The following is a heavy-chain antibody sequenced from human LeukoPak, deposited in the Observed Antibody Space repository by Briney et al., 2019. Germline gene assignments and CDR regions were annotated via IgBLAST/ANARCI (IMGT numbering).Heavy chain of an antibody. D-gene: IGHD3-10*01. V-gene: IGHV3-30*04. Sequence: GRSLRLSCAASGFTFSSYAMHWVRQAPGKGLEWVAVISYDGSNKYYADSVKGRFTISRDNSKNTLYLQMNGLRAEDTAVYYCARDRGYYGSGSYYHWGQGTLVTVSS. J-gene: IGHJ5*02. CDR2: ISYDGSNK. CDR3: ARDRGYYGSGSYYH. CDR1: GFTFSSYA.